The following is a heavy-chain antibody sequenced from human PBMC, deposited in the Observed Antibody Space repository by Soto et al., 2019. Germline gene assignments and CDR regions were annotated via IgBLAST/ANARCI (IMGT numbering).Heavy chain of an antibody. CDR2: ISAYNGNT. Sequence: QVPLVQSGAEVKKPGASVKVSCTASGYTFTSYGISWVRQAPGQGLEWMGWISAYNGNTKYVQKFQGRATMTTATSTSTAYTGLRSLRSDDTAVYYWARDAAAGPNDYWGQGTLVTVSS. CDR1: GYTFTSYG. J-gene: IGHJ4*02. CDR3: ARDAAAGPNDY. D-gene: IGHD6-13*01. V-gene: IGHV1-18*01.